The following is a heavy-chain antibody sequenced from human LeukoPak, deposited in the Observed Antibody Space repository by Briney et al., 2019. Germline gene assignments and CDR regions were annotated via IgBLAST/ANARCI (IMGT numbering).Heavy chain of an antibody. Sequence: ASVKVSCKASGYTFTGYYMHWVRQAPGQGLEWMGWINPNSGGTNYAQKFQGRVTMTRDTSTSTVYMELSSLRSEDTAVYYCARAATVTLYNWFDPWGQGTLVTVSS. D-gene: IGHD4-17*01. CDR3: ARAATVTLYNWFDP. V-gene: IGHV1-2*02. CDR2: INPNSGGT. J-gene: IGHJ5*02. CDR1: GYTFTGYY.